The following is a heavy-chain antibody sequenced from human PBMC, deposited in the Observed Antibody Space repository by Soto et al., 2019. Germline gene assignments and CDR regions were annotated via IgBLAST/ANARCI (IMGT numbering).Heavy chain of an antibody. V-gene: IGHV1-18*01. D-gene: IGHD2-15*01. Sequence: ASVKVSCKASGYTLTNYAISWVRQAPGQGPEWMGWINTYNGNSNYAQKFQGRVTMTTDTSTNTAYMELRSLTSDDTAVYYCARDCTGGSCFRIYWGQGTLVTVSS. CDR2: INTYNGNS. J-gene: IGHJ4*02. CDR3: ARDCTGGSCFRIY. CDR1: GYTLTNYA.